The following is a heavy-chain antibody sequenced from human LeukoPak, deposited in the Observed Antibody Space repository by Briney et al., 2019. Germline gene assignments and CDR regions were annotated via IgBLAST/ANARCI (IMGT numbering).Heavy chain of an antibody. Sequence: PGESLTLSCAVSGFTFKDYTMNWVRQPPGKGLQWVSYISFGSSYISYADSLKGRFTIARDDAKSSVYLEMTSLRTDDTAVYYCARASTEYAVTDGFDTWGPGTLVTVSS. V-gene: IGHV3-21*06. J-gene: IGHJ5*02. CDR2: ISFGSSYI. CDR1: GFTFKDYT. CDR3: ARASTEYAVTDGFDT. D-gene: IGHD4-17*01.